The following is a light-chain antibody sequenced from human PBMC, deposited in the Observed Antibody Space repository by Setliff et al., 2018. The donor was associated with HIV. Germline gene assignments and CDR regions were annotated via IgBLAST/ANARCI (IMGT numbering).Light chain of an antibody. CDR3: SSYTSSDALV. V-gene: IGLV2-14*01. CDR2: ESS. CDR1: SSDVGAYKY. J-gene: IGLJ3*02. Sequence: QSVLTQPASVSGSPGQSITISCTGTSSDVGAYKYVSWYQHYPGKAPKLMIYESSNRPSGVSTRFSGSKSGNTASLTISGLQPEDEAEYYCSSYTSSDALVFGGGTKVTVL.